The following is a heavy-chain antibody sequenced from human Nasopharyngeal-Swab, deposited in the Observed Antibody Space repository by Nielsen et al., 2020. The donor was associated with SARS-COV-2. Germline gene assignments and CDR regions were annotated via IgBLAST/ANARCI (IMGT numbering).Heavy chain of an antibody. CDR3: ARASHVVRFLEPYSDY. V-gene: IGHV4-59*01. J-gene: IGHJ4*02. D-gene: IGHD3-3*01. CDR1: GGSISSYY. CDR2: IYYSGST. Sequence: SETLSLTCTVSGGSISSYYWSWIRQPPGKGLEWIGYIYYSGSTNYNPSLKSRVTISVDTSKNQFSLKLSSVTAADTAVYYCARASHVVRFLEPYSDYWGQGTLVTVSS.